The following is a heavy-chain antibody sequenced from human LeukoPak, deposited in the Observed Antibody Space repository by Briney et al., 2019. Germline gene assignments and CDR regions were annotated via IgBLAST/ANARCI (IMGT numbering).Heavy chain of an antibody. D-gene: IGHD5-18*01. CDR3: ARLRAGFGLQLWLQPHYGMDV. V-gene: IGHV3-7*03. CDR1: GFTISTYW. Sequence: GGSLRLSCAASGFTISTYWMSWVRQAPGKGLEWVANTNQEGSEKYYVDSVKGRFTISKDNAKNSLYLQMNSLRAEDTAVYYCARLRAGFGLQLWLQPHYGMDVWGQGTTVTVSS. CDR2: TNQEGSEK. J-gene: IGHJ6*02.